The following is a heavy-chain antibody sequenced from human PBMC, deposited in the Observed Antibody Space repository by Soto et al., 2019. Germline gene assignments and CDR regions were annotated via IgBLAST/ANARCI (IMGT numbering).Heavy chain of an antibody. D-gene: IGHD3-3*01. CDR3: ARGGVGDYEFWSGYYPPDY. J-gene: IGHJ4*02. V-gene: IGHV1-69*01. CDR1: GGTFSSYA. Sequence: QVQLVQSGAEVKKPGSSVKVSCKASGGTFSSYAISWVRQAPGQGLEWMGGIIPIFGTANYAQKFQGRVTITADESTSTACMELSSLRSEDTAVYYCARGGVGDYEFWSGYYPPDYWGQGTLVTVSS. CDR2: IIPIFGTA.